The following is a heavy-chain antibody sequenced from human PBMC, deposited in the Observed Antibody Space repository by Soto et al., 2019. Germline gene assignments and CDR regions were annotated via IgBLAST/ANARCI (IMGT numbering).Heavy chain of an antibody. Sequence: GGSLRLSCAASGFTFSNYGMTWVRRTPGKGLEWVSSISSSGGNTYYADSVKGRFTISRDNSKNTLYLQMNSLRADDTAAYYCAKTTFYHGSGSYFPFDYWGQGTLVTVSS. CDR1: GFTFSNYG. J-gene: IGHJ4*02. D-gene: IGHD3-10*01. CDR3: AKTTFYHGSGSYFPFDY. CDR2: ISSSGGNT. V-gene: IGHV3-23*01.